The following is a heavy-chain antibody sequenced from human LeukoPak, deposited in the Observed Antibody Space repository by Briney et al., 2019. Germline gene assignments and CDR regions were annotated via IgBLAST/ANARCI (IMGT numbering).Heavy chain of an antibody. Sequence: GRSLRLSCAASGFTFSSYEMNWVRQAPGKGLEWVSYISSSGSTIYYADSVKGRFTISRDNSKNTLYLQMNSLRVEDTAVYYCAYCGGDCSARWAFDIWGQGTMVTVSS. CDR2: ISSSGSTI. CDR1: GFTFSSYE. CDR3: AYCGGDCSARWAFDI. J-gene: IGHJ3*02. D-gene: IGHD2-21*02. V-gene: IGHV3-48*03.